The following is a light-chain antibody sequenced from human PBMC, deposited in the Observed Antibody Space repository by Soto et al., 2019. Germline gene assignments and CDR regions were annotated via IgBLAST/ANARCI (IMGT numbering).Light chain of an antibody. Sequence: QSVLTHPRSVSGSPAQSVTIPCTGTSSDVGGYNYVSWYQQHPGKAPKLMIYDVSKRPSGVPDRFSGSKSGNTASLTISGLQAEDEADYYCCSYAGSYVFGTGTKV. CDR3: CSYAGSYV. CDR1: SSDVGGYNY. J-gene: IGLJ1*01. CDR2: DVS. V-gene: IGLV2-11*01.